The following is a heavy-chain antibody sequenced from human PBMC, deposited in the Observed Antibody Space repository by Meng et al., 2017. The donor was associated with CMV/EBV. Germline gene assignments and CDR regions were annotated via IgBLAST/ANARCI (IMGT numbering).Heavy chain of an antibody. V-gene: IGHV1-18*01. J-gene: IGHJ4*02. D-gene: IGHD6-13*01. Sequence: QFLLVQSGAEMKKPGASVKVSCKASGYPFTTYGITWVRQAPGQSLEWMGWISAYHGNTNYAQNLQDRVSMTTDTSTSTVYMELSSLRSDDTAVYYCARDAGRGRLTVDYWGQGTLVTVSS. CDR3: ARDAGRGRLTVDY. CDR1: GYPFTTYG. CDR2: ISAYHGNT.